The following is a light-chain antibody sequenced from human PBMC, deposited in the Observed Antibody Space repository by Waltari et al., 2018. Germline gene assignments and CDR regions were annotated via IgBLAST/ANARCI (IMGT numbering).Light chain of an antibody. CDR3: ASRDDSLNALVM. CDR2: SNN. J-gene: IGLJ3*02. Sequence: QPALTQPPSVSATPGQRATSSCSGSSSRIGPISLFQQLPGAAPQLLIFSNNHRPSGVPVRFSGSRSGTSASLAISGLQSADEADYYCASRDDSLNALVMFGGGTKLTVL. CDR1: SSRIGP. V-gene: IGLV1-44*01.